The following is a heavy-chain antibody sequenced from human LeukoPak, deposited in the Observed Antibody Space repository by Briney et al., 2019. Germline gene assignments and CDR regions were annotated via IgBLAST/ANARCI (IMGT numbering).Heavy chain of an antibody. J-gene: IGHJ4*02. Sequence: GGSLRLSCAASGFTFSSYWMHWVRQAPGKGLVWVSRISSDGSSTSYADSVKGRFTISRDNAKNTLYLQMNSLRAEDTAVYYCARDKLYSGDYWGQRTLVTVSS. V-gene: IGHV3-74*01. CDR1: GFTFSSYW. D-gene: IGHD2-2*02. CDR3: ARDKLYSGDY. CDR2: ISSDGSST.